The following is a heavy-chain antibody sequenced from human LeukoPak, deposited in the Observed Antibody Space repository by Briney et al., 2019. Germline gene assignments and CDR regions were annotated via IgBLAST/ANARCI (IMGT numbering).Heavy chain of an antibody. Sequence: PETPSLTRAVSGGSMRNYYWSWIRQPPGKGLEWIGYTYDSGSSSYNPSLRSRLSISVDTSKTQFSLTLTSVTAADTAVYYCARDRGYYGSKSYSQGSYFDYWGRGSLVTVSS. CDR1: GGSMRNYY. V-gene: IGHV4-59*01. CDR2: TYDSGSS. CDR3: ARDRGYYGSKSYSQGSYFDY. J-gene: IGHJ4*02. D-gene: IGHD3-10*01.